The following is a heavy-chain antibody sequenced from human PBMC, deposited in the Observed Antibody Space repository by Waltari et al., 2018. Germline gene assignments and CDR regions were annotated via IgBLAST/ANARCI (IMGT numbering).Heavy chain of an antibody. V-gene: IGHV4-39*07. Sequence: QLQLQESGPGLVKPSETLSLTCTVSGGSISSSTYYWGWIRQTPGKGLECIGSIYYSGTTYHNPSLKSRITISIDTSQNQFSLKLYSVTAADTAVYYGARLPLNYAVDVWGQGTTVTVSS. D-gene: IGHD3-9*01. J-gene: IGHJ6*02. CDR2: IYYSGTT. CDR1: GGSISSSTYY. CDR3: ARLPLNYAVDV.